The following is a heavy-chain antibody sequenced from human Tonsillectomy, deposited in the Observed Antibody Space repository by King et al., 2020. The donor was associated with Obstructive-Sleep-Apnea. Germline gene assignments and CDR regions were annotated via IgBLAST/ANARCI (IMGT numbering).Heavy chain of an antibody. J-gene: IGHJ4*02. CDR3: ARENYDDYVDY. CDR1: GFTFSSYW. CDR2: INSEGGSA. V-gene: IGHV3-74*01. D-gene: IGHD5-12*01. Sequence: VQLVESGGGLVQPGGSLRLSCAASGFTFSSYWMHWVRQPPGKGLVWVSRINSEGGSASYADSVKGRFTISRDNAKNTLYLQMNSLRAEDTAVYYCARENYDDYVDYWGQGTLVTVSS.